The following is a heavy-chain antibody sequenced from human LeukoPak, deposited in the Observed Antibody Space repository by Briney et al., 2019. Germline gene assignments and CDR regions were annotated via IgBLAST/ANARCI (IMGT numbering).Heavy chain of an antibody. V-gene: IGHV3-53*01. CDR3: ARGVEPLAANTLAY. Sequence: GGSLRLSRAASGFTVITNDMTWVRQAPGKGLEWVSVLYSDGNTKYADSVQGRFTISRDNSKNTLYLEMNSLSPDDTAVYYCARGVEPLAANTLAYWGQGTLVTVSS. CDR1: GFTVITND. CDR2: LYSDGNT. D-gene: IGHD1-14*01. J-gene: IGHJ4*02.